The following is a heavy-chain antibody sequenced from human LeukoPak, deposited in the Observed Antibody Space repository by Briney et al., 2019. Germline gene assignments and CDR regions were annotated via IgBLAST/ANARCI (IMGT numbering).Heavy chain of an antibody. CDR3: ARGRGEGRGISMVRGVRAPSYNWFDP. D-gene: IGHD3-10*01. Sequence: PRGSLRLSCAASGFTFSDYYMSWIRQPPGKGLEWIGSIYYYSGSTYYNPSLKSRVTISVDTSKNQFSLRLSSVTAADTAVYYCARGRGEGRGISMVRGVRAPSYNWFDPWGHGTLVTVSS. CDR2: IYYYSGST. CDR1: GFTFSDYY. V-gene: IGHV4-38-2*01. J-gene: IGHJ5*02.